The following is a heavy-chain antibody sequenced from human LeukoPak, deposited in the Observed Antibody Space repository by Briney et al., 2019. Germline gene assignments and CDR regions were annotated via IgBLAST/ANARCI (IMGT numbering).Heavy chain of an antibody. V-gene: IGHV3-23*01. CDR1: GFTFSSYA. CDR3: ARAYDPREAYLDY. Sequence: GGSLRLSCAASGFTFSSYAMSWVRQAPGKGLEWVSGISGSGDNTYYADSVKGRFTISRDNSKNTLYVQVNSLGTEDTAAYYCARAYDPREAYLDYWGQGTLVTVSS. D-gene: IGHD5-12*01. CDR2: ISGSGDNT. J-gene: IGHJ4*02.